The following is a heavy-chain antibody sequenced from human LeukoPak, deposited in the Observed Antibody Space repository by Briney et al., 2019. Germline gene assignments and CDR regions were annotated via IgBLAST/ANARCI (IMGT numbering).Heavy chain of an antibody. D-gene: IGHD3-22*01. CDR1: GYTFTGYY. CDR3: ARDRHRRHYYDSSLHPPLDY. J-gene: IGHJ4*02. V-gene: IGHV1-18*04. CDR2: ISGYNGNT. Sequence: ASVKVSCKASGYTFTGYYTHWVRQAPGQGLEWMGWISGYNGNTNYAQKLQGRVTMTTDTSTSTAYMDLRSLRSDDTAVYYCARDRHRRHYYDSSLHPPLDYWGQGTLVTVSS.